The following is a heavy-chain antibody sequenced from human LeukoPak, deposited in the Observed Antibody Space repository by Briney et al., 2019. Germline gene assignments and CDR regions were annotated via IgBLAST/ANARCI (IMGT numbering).Heavy chain of an antibody. CDR3: ARDGVEMATIVFFDY. CDR2: IKQDGSEK. CDR1: GFTFSSYW. J-gene: IGHJ4*02. D-gene: IGHD5-24*01. V-gene: IGHV3-7*01. Sequence: PGGSLRLSCAASGFTFSSYWMSWVRQAPGKGLEWVANIKQDGSEKYYVDSVKGRFTISRDNAKNSLYLQMNSLRAEDTAVYYCARDGVEMATIVFFDYWGQGTLVTVSS.